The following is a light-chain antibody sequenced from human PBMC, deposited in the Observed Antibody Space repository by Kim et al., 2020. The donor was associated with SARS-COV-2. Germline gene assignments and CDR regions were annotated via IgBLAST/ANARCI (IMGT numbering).Light chain of an antibody. CDR1: KLGDKY. CDR2: QDS. J-gene: IGLJ3*02. Sequence: SYELTQPPSVSVSPGQTASITCSGDKLGDKYACWYQQKPGQSPVLVIYQDSKRPSGIPERFSGSNSGNTATLTISGTRAMDEADYYCQAWDSTWVFGGGTQLTVL. CDR3: QAWDSTWV. V-gene: IGLV3-1*01.